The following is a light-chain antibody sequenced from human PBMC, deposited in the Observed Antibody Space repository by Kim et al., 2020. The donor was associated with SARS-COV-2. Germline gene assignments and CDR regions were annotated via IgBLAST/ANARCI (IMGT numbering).Light chain of an antibody. J-gene: IGKJ4*01. CDR2: GAS. Sequence: ATVGDRVTITCQASQDIRIYLNWYQQKPGKAPKVLISGASNLETGVPSRFSGSGSGTEYAFTISSLQPEDIAMYFCQQYDNLPLTFGGGTKVDIK. CDR3: QQYDNLPLT. CDR1: QDIRIY. V-gene: IGKV1-33*01.